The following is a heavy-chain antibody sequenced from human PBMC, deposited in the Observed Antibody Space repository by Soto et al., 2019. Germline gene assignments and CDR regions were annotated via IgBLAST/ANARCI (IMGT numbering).Heavy chain of an antibody. V-gene: IGHV1-18*01. Sequence: ASVKVSCKASGYTFTSYDINWVRQATGQGLEWMGWMSANNGNTNYAQKLQGRVTMTTDTSTSIAYMELRSLRSDDTAVYYCARDGADSGYDYNVVVIDYWGQGTLVTVSS. D-gene: IGHD5-12*01. CDR2: MSANNGNT. J-gene: IGHJ4*02. CDR1: GYTFTSYD. CDR3: ARDGADSGYDYNVVVIDY.